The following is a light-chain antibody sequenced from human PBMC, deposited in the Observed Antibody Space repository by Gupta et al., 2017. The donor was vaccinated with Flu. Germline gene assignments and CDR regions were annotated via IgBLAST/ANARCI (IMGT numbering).Light chain of an antibody. CDR3: QSSDGSTWV. CDR2: EDN. V-gene: IGLV6-57*01. CDR1: SGSVASNY. J-gene: IGLJ3*02. Sequence: NFMLTQPHSVSESPGKTATISCTRSSGSVASNYVQWYPQRPGSSPTTVIYEDNQRPSGVPDRFSGSIDSSSSAASLTISGLETEDEADYDGQSSDGSTWVFGGGTKLTVL.